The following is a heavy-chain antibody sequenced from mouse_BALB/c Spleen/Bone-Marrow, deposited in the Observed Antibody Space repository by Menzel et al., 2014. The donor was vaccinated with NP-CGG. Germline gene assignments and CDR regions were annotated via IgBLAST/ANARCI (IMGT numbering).Heavy chain of an antibody. CDR1: GFFLTSYG. CDR3: DRRDGYLFAY. V-gene: IGHV2-2*02. CDR2: ICSDGST. D-gene: IGHD2-3*01. J-gene: IGHJ3*01. Sequence: QVHVKQSGPGLVQPSQRLSITCTASGFFLTSYGVHWVRQSPGKGLEWLGMICSDGSTDYNAAFISRLNSSKDNSKSQIIFKMNRLQPNYAAIYFCDRRDGYLFAYWGQGTLVTVSA.